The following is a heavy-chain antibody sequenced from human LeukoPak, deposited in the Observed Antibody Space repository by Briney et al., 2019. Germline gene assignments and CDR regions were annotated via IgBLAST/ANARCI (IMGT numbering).Heavy chain of an antibody. CDR3: ARHSQWGIIPWTFDI. CDR2: IFHSGST. J-gene: IGHJ3*02. V-gene: IGHV4-38-2*01. Sequence: PSETLSLTCAVSGFSISSDYYWGWIRQPPGKGLEWIGTIFHSGSTYYNPSFRSRVTISVDTSKNQFSLKLRSVTAPDTAVYYCARHSQWGIIPWTFDIWGQGTMVTVSS. D-gene: IGHD3-16*01. CDR1: GFSISSDYY.